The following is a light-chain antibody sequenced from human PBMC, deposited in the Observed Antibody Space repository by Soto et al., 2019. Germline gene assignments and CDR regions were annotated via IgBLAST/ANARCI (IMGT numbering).Light chain of an antibody. V-gene: IGLV2-8*01. J-gene: IGLJ1*01. Sequence: QSALTQPPSASGSPGQSVTISCTGTSSDVGGYNYVSWYQQHPGKAPKLMIYEVSKRPSGVPDRFSGSKSGNTASLTVSGLQAEDEAYYYCSSYAGSNNSYVFGTGTKLTVL. CDR2: EVS. CDR3: SSYAGSNNSYV. CDR1: SSDVGGYNY.